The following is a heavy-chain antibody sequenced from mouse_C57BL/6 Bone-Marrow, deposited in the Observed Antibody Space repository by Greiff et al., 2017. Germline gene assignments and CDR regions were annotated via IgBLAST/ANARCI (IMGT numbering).Heavy chain of an antibody. D-gene: IGHD2-3*01. CDR1: EYEFPSHD. CDR3: ASYDGYYVRYFDV. J-gene: IGHJ1*03. V-gene: IGHV5-2*01. Sequence: DVKLVESGGGLVQPGESLKLSCESNEYEFPSHDMSWVRKTPEKRLELVAAINSDGGSTYYPDTMERRFIISRDNTKKTLYLQMSSLRSEDTALYYCASYDGYYVRYFDVWGTGTTVTVSS. CDR2: INSDGGST.